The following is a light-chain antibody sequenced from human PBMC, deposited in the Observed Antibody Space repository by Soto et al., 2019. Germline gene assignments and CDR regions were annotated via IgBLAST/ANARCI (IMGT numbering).Light chain of an antibody. J-gene: IGKJ3*01. CDR2: DAS. V-gene: IGKV3-15*01. CDR1: QSVSSY. CDR3: HQYNTWPPRFT. Sequence: EIVLTQSPATLSLSPGERVTLSCRASQSVSSYLAWYQQKPGQAPRLLIYDASTRATAVPARFSGGGSVTEFSLTISSLQSDDFGVYYCHQYNTWPPRFTFGPGTKVDIK.